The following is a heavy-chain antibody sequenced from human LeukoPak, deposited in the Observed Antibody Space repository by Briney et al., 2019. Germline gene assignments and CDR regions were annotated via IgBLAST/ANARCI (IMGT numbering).Heavy chain of an antibody. CDR2: VSYDGSNK. J-gene: IGHJ6*02. CDR1: GFSFSSYG. CDR3: ANSRVAAAGWRGYYYYGMDL. V-gene: IGHV3-30*18. D-gene: IGHD6-13*01. Sequence: GRSLRLSCAASGFSFSSYGMHWVRQAPGKGLEWVSVVSYDGSNKYYADSVKGRFTISRDNPKNTLYLQMNSLRAEDTAVYYCANSRVAAAGWRGYYYYGMDLWGQGTTVTVSS.